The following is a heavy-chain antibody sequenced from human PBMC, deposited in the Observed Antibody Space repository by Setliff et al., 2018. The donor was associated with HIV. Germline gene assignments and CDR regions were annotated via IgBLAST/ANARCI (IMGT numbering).Heavy chain of an antibody. Sequence: PGGSLRLSCVGSGFMFNDYGMSWVRQALGKGLEWVAGISWDGIKTTYGDSVRGRFTISRDNVEKSVYLQMNRLRNEDTARYYCARDHYLGLDYWGQGSLVTVSS. CDR3: ARDHYLGLDY. J-gene: IGHJ4*02. V-gene: IGHV3-20*04. CDR1: GFMFNDYG. CDR2: ISWDGIKT. D-gene: IGHD7-27*01.